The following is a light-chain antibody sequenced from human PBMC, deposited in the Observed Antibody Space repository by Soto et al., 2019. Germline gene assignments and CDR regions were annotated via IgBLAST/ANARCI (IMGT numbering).Light chain of an antibody. V-gene: IGKV3-11*01. Sequence: EVVLTQSPATLSLSPGERATLSCRASQSVGTYLAWYQQKAGQAPRLLIYDASNRATAIPARFSGSGSGTDFTLTISSLEPEDFAVYYGHQRSSCPPFTFGPGTKVDI. CDR1: QSVGTY. CDR2: DAS. CDR3: HQRSSCPPFT. J-gene: IGKJ3*01.